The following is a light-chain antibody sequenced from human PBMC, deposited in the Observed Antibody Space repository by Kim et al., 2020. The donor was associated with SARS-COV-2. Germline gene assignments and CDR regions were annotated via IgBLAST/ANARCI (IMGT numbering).Light chain of an antibody. CDR1: QGISTD. CDR3: QHYITYSWT. J-gene: IGKJ1*01. V-gene: IGKV1-9*01. Sequence: DIHLTQSPSFLSASVGDRVTITCRASQGISTDLAWYQQKPGKAPNLLIYAASTLQSGVPSRFSGSGSGTEFTLTISSLQPDDFATYYCQHYITYSWTFGQGTKVDIK. CDR2: AAS.